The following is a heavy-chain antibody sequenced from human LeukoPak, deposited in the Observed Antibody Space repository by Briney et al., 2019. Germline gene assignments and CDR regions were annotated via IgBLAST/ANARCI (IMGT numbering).Heavy chain of an antibody. D-gene: IGHD6-13*01. V-gene: IGHV4-59*01. J-gene: IGHJ6*02. CDR2: IYYSGST. CDR1: GGSISSYD. CDR3: ARHSSSWYSYYYYSMDV. Sequence: SETLSLTCTVSGGSISSYDWSWIRQPPGKGLEWIGYIYYSGSTNYNPSLKSRVTISVDTSKNQFSLKLSSVTAADTAVYYCARHSSSWYSYYYYSMDVWGQGTTVTVSS.